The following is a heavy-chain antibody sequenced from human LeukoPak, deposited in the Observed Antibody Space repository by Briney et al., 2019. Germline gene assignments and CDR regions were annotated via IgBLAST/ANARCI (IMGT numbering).Heavy chain of an antibody. D-gene: IGHD3-22*01. CDR2: FDPEDGET. CDR1: GYTLTELS. CDR3: ATVDSSGYSYDY. Sequence: ASVKVSCKVSGYTLTELSMHWVRQAPGKGLEWMGGFDPEDGETIYAQKFQGRVTMTESTSTDTAYTELSRLRSEDTAVYSCATVDSSGYSYDYWGQGTLVTVSS. J-gene: IGHJ4*02. V-gene: IGHV1-24*01.